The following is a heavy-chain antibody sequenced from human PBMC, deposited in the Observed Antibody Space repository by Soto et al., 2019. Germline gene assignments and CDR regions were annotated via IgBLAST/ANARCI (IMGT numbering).Heavy chain of an antibody. Sequence: SETLSLTCTVSGGSISSAAYYWSWIRQHPGKGLEWIGYVAHSGSTYYNPSLKSRVIISVDTSKNQFSLSLTSVTAADTAVYYCAREYTYGSNFFDCWGQGALVTVSS. CDR2: VAHSGST. CDR3: AREYTYGSNFFDC. V-gene: IGHV4-31*03. D-gene: IGHD5-18*01. CDR1: GGSISSAAYY. J-gene: IGHJ4*02.